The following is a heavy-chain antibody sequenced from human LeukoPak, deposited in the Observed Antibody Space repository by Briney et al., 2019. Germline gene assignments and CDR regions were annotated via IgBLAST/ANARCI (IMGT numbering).Heavy chain of an antibody. V-gene: IGHV1-2*02. Sequence: ASVKVSCKTSGYTFTAYYLHWIRQAPGQGVEFMGWINPNSGGADYSQRFKDRVSMTRAKSITTVYMEIRSLRSDDTAVYYCARGDGDPGDDFEYWGQGTLVTVSS. CDR1: GYTFTAYY. J-gene: IGHJ4*02. D-gene: IGHD4-17*01. CDR3: ARGDGDPGDDFEY. CDR2: INPNSGGA.